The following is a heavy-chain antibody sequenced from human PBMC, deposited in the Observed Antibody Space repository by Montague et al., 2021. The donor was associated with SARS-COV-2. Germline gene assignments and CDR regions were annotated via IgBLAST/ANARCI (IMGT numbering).Heavy chain of an antibody. CDR1: GFSLSTSGMC. V-gene: IGHV2-70*01. D-gene: IGHD1-1*01. CDR2: IDWDDDK. Sequence: PVLVKPTQTLTLTCTFSGFSLSTSGMCVSWIRQPPGKALEWLALIDWDDDKYYSTSLKTRLTISKDTSKNQVVLTMTNMDPVDTATYYCARINSDPLDYYYYGMDVWGQGTTVTVSS. J-gene: IGHJ6*02. CDR3: ARINSDPLDYYYYGMDV.